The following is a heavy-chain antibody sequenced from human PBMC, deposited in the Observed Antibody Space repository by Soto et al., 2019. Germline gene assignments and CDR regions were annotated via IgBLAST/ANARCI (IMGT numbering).Heavy chain of an antibody. CDR3: LRGVLS. J-gene: IGHJ1*01. V-gene: IGHV4-31*03. CDR2: IHHSGST. D-gene: IGHD3-10*01. CDR1: GGSISSGGYY. Sequence: QVQLQESGPGLVKASQTLSLTCNVSGGSISSGGYYWTWIRQHPGKGLEWIGNIHHSGSTFYNPSLKSRLSISVDTSKTPFSLKLRSVTAADTAVYFCLRGVLSWGQGTLVTVSS.